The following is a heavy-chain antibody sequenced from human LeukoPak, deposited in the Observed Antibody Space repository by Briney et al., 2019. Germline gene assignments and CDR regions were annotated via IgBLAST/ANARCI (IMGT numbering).Heavy chain of an antibody. CDR1: GGTFSSYA. J-gene: IGHJ5*02. V-gene: IGHV1-69*04. Sequence: SVKVSCKASGGTFSSYAISWVRQAPGQGLEWMGRIIPIFGIANYAQKFQGRVMITADKSTSTAYMELSSLRSEDTAVYYCAKGREIAVAGFEDWFDPWGQGTLVTVSS. D-gene: IGHD6-19*01. CDR3: AKGREIAVAGFEDWFDP. CDR2: IIPIFGIA.